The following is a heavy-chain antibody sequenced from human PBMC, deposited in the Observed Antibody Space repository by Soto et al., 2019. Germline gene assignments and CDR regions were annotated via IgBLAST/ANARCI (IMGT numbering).Heavy chain of an antibody. CDR2: ISGSGGST. J-gene: IGHJ3*01. V-gene: IGHV3-23*01. Sequence: WVSLRLSCAASGFTFSTYALTWIRQAPGKGLEWVLAISGSGGSTYYADSVKGRFTISRDNSKNTLYLQMNSLRAEDTAVYYCARELGYCSGGSCYMDGAFDFWGQGT. D-gene: IGHD2-15*01. CDR1: GFTFSTYA. CDR3: ARELGYCSGGSCYMDGAFDF.